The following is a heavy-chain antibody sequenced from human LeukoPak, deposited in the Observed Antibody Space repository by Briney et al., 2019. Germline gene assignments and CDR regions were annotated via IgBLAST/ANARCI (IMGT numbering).Heavy chain of an antibody. J-gene: IGHJ4*02. V-gene: IGHV4-34*01. CDR2: INHSGST. CDR3: ARGQGYYYGSGSHNLFDY. Sequence: SETLSLTCAVYGRSFSGYYWSWIRQPPGKGLEWIGEINHSGSTNYNPSLKSRVTISVDTSKNQFSLKLSSVTAADTAVYYCARGQGYYYGSGSHNLFDYWGQGTLVTVSS. D-gene: IGHD3-10*01. CDR1: GRSFSGYY.